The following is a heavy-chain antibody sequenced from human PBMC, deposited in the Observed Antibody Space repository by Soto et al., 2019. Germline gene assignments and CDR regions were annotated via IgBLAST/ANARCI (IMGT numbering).Heavy chain of an antibody. CDR2: IYDGST. Sequence: QLQLQESGSGLVKASQTLSLTCAVSGGSISSGGYSWSWIRQPPGKGLEWIGYIYDGSTYYNPSLQGWGTISIDRAQNQFSLEVGPGAPPDPAVVCCGLRGSRGVGAFDIWGQGTMVTVSS. CDR3: GLRGSRGVGAFDI. V-gene: IGHV4-30-2*01. CDR1: GGSISSGGYS. D-gene: IGHD3-10*01. J-gene: IGHJ3*02.